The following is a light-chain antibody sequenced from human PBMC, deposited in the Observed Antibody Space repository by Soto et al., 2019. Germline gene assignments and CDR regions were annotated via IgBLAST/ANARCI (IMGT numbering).Light chain of an antibody. V-gene: IGKV1-39*01. CDR1: QSISRY. J-gene: IGKJ1*01. CDR2: GAN. Sequence: DIQLTQSPSSLSASVGDRITITCRSRQSISRYLNWSQQRPGTAPKVLIFGANSLQSGVPSRFSGSGSGTEFTLTISSLQPEDFATYYCQQNYGTPGTFGQGTKVDVK. CDR3: QQNYGTPGT.